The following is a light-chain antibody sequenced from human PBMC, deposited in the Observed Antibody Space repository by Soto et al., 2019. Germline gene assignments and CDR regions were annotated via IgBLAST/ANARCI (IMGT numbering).Light chain of an antibody. CDR2: GAS. J-gene: IGKJ5*01. Sequence: EIVLTQSPGTLSLSPGERATLSCRASQSVSSSFLAWYQQPPGQAPRLLIYGASSRATGIPGRFSGSGSGTDFTLTISRLEPEDFAVYYCQQYGSSPHTFGQGTRLEIK. CDR3: QQYGSSPHT. CDR1: QSVSSSF. V-gene: IGKV3-20*01.